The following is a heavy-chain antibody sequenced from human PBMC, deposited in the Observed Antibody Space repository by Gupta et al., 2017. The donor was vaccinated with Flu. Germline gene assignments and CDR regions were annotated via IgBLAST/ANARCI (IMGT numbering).Heavy chain of an antibody. CDR3: ATGNLSIRSPLYFYRMDI. CDR2: FDPEYRET. J-gene: IGHJ6*02. Sequence: QVQLVQSGAEVKKHGASVKVSCKVSGYTVTDLSLHWVRQAPGKGLAWMGGFDPEYRETIYAQKFQDRFSMTVDTATDTAYMQLTNLRAEDTALYYCATGNLSIRSPLYFYRMDIWGQGTTVTV. CDR1: GYTVTDLS. V-gene: IGHV1-24*01. D-gene: IGHD2/OR15-2a*01.